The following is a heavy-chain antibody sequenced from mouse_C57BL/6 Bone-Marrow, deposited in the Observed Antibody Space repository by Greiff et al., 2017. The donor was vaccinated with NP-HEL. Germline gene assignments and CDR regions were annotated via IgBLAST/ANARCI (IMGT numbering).Heavy chain of an antibody. Sequence: EVMLVESGAELVKPGASVKLSCTASGFNIKDYYMHWVKQRTEQGLEWIGRIDPEDGETKYAPKFQGKATITADTSSNTAYLQLSSRTSEDTAVYYWARRDGTAWFAYWGQGTLVTVSA. CDR1: GFNIKDYY. V-gene: IGHV14-2*01. D-gene: IGHD2-1*01. J-gene: IGHJ3*01. CDR3: ARRDGTAWFAY. CDR2: IDPEDGET.